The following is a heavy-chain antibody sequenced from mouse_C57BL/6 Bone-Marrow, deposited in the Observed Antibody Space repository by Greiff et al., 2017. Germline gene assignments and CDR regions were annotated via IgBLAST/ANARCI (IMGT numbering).Heavy chain of an antibody. J-gene: IGHJ2*01. D-gene: IGHD1-1*01. CDR2: IYPGDGDT. Sequence: QVQLQQSGPELVKPGASVKISCKASGYAFSSSWMNWVKQRPGKGLEWIGRIYPGDGDTNYNGKFKGKATLTADKSSSTAYMQLRSLTSEDSAVYFCARCFTTVVRAYFDYWGQGTTLTVSS. V-gene: IGHV1-82*01. CDR1: GYAFSSSW. CDR3: ARCFTTVVRAYFDY.